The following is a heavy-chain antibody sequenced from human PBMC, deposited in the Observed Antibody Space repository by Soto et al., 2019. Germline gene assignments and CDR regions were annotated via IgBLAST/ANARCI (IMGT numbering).Heavy chain of an antibody. D-gene: IGHD1-26*01. CDR1: GFTFSSYA. CDR3: AKKSSGGATTHPWYLDL. J-gene: IGHJ2*01. Sequence: EVQLLESGGGLVQPGGSLRLSCAASGFTFSSYAMSWVRQAPGKGLEWVSAISGSGGSTYYADSVKGRFTISRDNSKNPPELQKNSLRAEDTAVYYWAKKSSGGATTHPWYLDLWGRGTLGTVSS. V-gene: IGHV3-23*01. CDR2: ISGSGGST.